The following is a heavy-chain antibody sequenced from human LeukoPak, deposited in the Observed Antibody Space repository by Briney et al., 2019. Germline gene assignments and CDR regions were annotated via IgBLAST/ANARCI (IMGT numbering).Heavy chain of an antibody. CDR3: AETPAAAHTHYFDY. D-gene: IGHD2-15*01. CDR2: ISGSGGST. Sequence: GGSLRLSCAASGFTFSSYAMSWVRQAPGKGLEWVSAISGSGGSTYYADSVKGRFTISRDNSKNTLYLQMNSLRAEDTAVYYCAETPAAAHTHYFDYWGQGTLVTVSS. CDR1: GFTFSSYA. J-gene: IGHJ4*02. V-gene: IGHV3-23*01.